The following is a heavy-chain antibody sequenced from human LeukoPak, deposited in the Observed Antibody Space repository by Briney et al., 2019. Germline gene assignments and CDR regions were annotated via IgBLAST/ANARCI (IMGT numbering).Heavy chain of an antibody. CDR2: INSDGSST. CDR3: ASTRATFPYWFDP. Sequence: GGSLRLSCAASGFTFSSYWMHWVRQAPGNGLVWVSRINSDGSSTSYADSVKGRFTISKDNAKNSLYLQMNSLRAEDTAVYYCASTRATFPYWFDPWGQGTLVTVSS. V-gene: IGHV3-74*01. J-gene: IGHJ5*02. CDR1: GFTFSSYW. D-gene: IGHD2-15*01.